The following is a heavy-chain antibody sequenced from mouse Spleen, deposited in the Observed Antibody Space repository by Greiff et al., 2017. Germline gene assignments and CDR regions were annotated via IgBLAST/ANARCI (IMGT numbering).Heavy chain of an antibody. J-gene: IGHJ2*01. V-gene: IGHV1-55*01. D-gene: IGHD2-3*01. CDR3: ARGYSYFDY. CDR2: IYPGSGST. CDR1: GYTFTSYW. Sequence: QVQLKESGAELVKPGASVKMSCKASGYTFTSYWITWVKQRPGQGLEWIGDIYPGSGSTNYNEKFKSKATLTVDTSSSTAYMQLSSLTSEDSAVYYCARGYSYFDYWGQGTTLTVSS.